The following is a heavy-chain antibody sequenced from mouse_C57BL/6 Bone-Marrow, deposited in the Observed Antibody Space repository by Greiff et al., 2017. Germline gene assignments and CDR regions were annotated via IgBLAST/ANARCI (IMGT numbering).Heavy chain of an antibody. CDR3: ASMVTKEVYAMDY. CDR1: GYTFTSYW. Sequence: QVQLQQPGAELVKPGASVKLSCKASGYTFTSYWMHWVKQRPGQGLEWIGMIHPNSGSTNYNEKFKSKATLTVDKSSSTAYMQLSSLTSEDSAVYDCASMVTKEVYAMDYWGQGTSVTVSS. D-gene: IGHD2-2*01. CDR2: IHPNSGST. V-gene: IGHV1-64*01. J-gene: IGHJ4*01.